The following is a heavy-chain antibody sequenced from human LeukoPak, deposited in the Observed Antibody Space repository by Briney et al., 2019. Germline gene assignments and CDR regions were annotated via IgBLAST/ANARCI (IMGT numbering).Heavy chain of an antibody. Sequence: KPSETLSLTCAVYGGSFSGYYWSWIRQPPGKGLEWIGEINHSGSTNYNPSLKSRVIISVHTSKNQFSLKLSSVTAADTAVYYCATHRIAVAVGGWFDPWGQGTLVTVSS. V-gene: IGHV4-34*01. J-gene: IGHJ5*02. CDR3: ATHRIAVAVGGWFDP. CDR2: INHSGST. D-gene: IGHD6-19*01. CDR1: GGSFSGYY.